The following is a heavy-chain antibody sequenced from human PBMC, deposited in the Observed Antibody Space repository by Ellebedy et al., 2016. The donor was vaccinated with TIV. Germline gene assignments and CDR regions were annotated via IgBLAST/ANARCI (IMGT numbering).Heavy chain of an antibody. D-gene: IGHD5-18*01. CDR2: VSWNSGAI. J-gene: IGHJ4*02. CDR3: AFMWRYSYGLDY. CDR1: GFPFEDNA. Sequence: PGGSLRLSCAASGFPFEDNAMHWVRQRPGKGLEWVPGVSWNSGAIGYADPVKGRFTISRDNAKNTLYLQMNSLRAEDTAVYYCAFMWRYSYGLDYWGQGTLVTVSS. V-gene: IGHV3-9*01.